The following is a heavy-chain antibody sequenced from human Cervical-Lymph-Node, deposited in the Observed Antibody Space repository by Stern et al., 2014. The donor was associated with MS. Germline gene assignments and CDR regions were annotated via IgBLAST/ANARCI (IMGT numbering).Heavy chain of an antibody. CDR3: AGGGVIAVAGTIDY. D-gene: IGHD6-19*01. Sequence: VHLVESGGGVVQPGKSLRLSCAASGFTFSSYAMHWVRQAPGKGLEWVAVISYDGSNKYYADSVKGRFTISRDNSKNTLYLQMNSLRAEDTAVYYCAGGGVIAVAGTIDYWGQGTLVTVSS. CDR1: GFTFSSYA. CDR2: ISYDGSNK. V-gene: IGHV3-30*01. J-gene: IGHJ4*02.